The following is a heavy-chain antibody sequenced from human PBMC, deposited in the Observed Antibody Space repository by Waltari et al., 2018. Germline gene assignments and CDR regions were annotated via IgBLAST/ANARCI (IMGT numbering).Heavy chain of an antibody. J-gene: IGHJ4*02. CDR2: ISYEGINK. CDR1: GFTFSSYA. CDR3: ARERTTDEPPDY. Sequence: QVQLVESGGGVVQPGRSLRLSCAASGFTFSSYAMNWVRQAPGKGQEWLSVISYEGINKYYAYSVKGRFTISRDNSKNTLYLQMNSLRAEDTAVYYCARERTTDEPPDYWGQGTLVTGS. V-gene: IGHV3-30-3*01. D-gene: IGHD4-17*01.